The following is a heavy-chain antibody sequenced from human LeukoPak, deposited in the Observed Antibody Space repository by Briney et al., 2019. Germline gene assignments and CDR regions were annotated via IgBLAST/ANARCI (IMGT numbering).Heavy chain of an antibody. CDR2: ISYDGSNK. CDR3: AKGGLRYCSSTSCYTPFDY. Sequence: GRSLRLSCAASGITFSSYGMHWVRQAPGKGLEWVSVISYDGSNKYYADSVKGRFTISRDNSKNTLYLQMNSLRAEDTAVYYCAKGGLRYCSSTSCYTPFDYWGQATLVTVSS. V-gene: IGHV3-30*18. J-gene: IGHJ4*02. CDR1: GITFSSYG. D-gene: IGHD2-2*02.